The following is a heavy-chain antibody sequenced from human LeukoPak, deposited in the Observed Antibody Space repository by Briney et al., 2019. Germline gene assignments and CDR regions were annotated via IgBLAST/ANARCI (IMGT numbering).Heavy chain of an antibody. D-gene: IGHD5/OR15-5a*01. CDR2: INPNSGGT. CDR1: GYTFTGYY. V-gene: IGHV1-2*02. J-gene: IGHJ4*02. Sequence: ASVKVSCKASGYTFTGYYMHWVRQAPGQGLEWMGWINPNSGGTNYAQKFQGRVTMTRDTSISTAYMELSRLRSDDTAVYYCARARRGCLRFDNFDYWGQGTLVTVSS. CDR3: ARARRGCLRFDNFDY.